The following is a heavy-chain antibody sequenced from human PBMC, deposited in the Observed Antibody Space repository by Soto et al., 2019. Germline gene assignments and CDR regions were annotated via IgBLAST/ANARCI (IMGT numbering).Heavy chain of an antibody. V-gene: IGHV3-30*18. CDR2: ISDDGRQK. Sequence: PGGSLRLSCATSGFTFSTYGMHWVRQAPGKGLEWVAVISDDGRQKYYGDSVKGRFTISRDNSKNMIYLQMNSLSAEDTAVYYCAKGFSSSWHPGYWGQGTLVTVSS. J-gene: IGHJ4*02. CDR3: AKGFSSSWHPGY. CDR1: GFTFSTYG. D-gene: IGHD6-13*01.